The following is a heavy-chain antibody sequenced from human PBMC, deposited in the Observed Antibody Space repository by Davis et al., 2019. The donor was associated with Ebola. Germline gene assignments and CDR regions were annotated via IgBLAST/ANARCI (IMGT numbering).Heavy chain of an antibody. D-gene: IGHD1-1*01. CDR1: GGTFSSYA. Sequence: SVKVSCKASGGTFSSYAISWVRQAPGQGLEWMGGIIPIFGTANYAQKFQGRVTITADESTSTAYMELSSLRSEDTAVYYCARGTAGSYYFDYWGQGTLVTVSS. V-gene: IGHV1-69*13. CDR3: ARGTAGSYYFDY. CDR2: IIPIFGTA. J-gene: IGHJ4*02.